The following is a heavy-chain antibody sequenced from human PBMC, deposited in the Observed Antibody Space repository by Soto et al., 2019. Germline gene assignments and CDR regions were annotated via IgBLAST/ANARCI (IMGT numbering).Heavy chain of an antibody. CDR3: ARHPPAISISDH. D-gene: IGHD3-3*01. Sequence: QLQLQESGPGLVKPSETLSLTCTVSGGPISSSSYYWGWIRQPPGKGLEWIGSIYYSGSTYYNPSIKSRVTISVATSKTQFALKLSSVTAADTAVYYCARHPPAISISDHWGQGTLVAVSS. V-gene: IGHV4-39*01. CDR2: IYYSGST. J-gene: IGHJ4*02. CDR1: GGPISSSSYY.